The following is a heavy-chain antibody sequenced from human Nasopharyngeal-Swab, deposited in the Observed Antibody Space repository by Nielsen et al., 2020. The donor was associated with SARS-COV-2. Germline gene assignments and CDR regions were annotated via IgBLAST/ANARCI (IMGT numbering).Heavy chain of an antibody. J-gene: IGHJ5*02. CDR2: INHSGST. D-gene: IGHD6-19*01. CDR3: ARAKQWLVLRWFDP. V-gene: IGHV4-34*01. CDR1: GGSFSGYY. Sequence: SETLSLTCDVYGGSFSGYYWRWIRKTTGKGLEWIGEINHSGSTNYNPSLKSRVTISVDTSKNQFSLKLSSVTAADTAVYYCARAKQWLVLRWFDPWGQGTLVTVSS.